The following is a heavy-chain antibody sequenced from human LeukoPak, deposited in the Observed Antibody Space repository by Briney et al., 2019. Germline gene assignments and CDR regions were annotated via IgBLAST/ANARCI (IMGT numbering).Heavy chain of an antibody. CDR2: ISGSGGST. CDR1: GFTFSSYA. V-gene: IGHV3-23*01. Sequence: GGSLRLSCAASGFTFSSYAMSWVRQAPGKGLEWVSAISGSGGSTYYADSVKGRFTISRDNSKNTLYLQMNSLRAEDTAVYYCAKVNLEWYHKGWFDPWGQGTLVTVSS. D-gene: IGHD3-3*01. CDR3: AKVNLEWYHKGWFDP. J-gene: IGHJ5*02.